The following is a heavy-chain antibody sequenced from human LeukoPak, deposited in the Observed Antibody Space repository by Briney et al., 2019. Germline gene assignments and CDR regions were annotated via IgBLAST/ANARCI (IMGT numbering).Heavy chain of an antibody. Sequence: GGSLRLSCAASGFTFSSYSMNWVRQAPGKGLEWVSSISSSSSYIYYADSVKGRFTTSRDNAKNSLYLQMNSLRAEDTAVYYCARDPDYYDSSGYSDDAFDIWGQGTMVTVSS. D-gene: IGHD3-22*01. V-gene: IGHV3-21*01. CDR3: ARDPDYYDSSGYSDDAFDI. CDR1: GFTFSSYS. CDR2: ISSSSSYI. J-gene: IGHJ3*02.